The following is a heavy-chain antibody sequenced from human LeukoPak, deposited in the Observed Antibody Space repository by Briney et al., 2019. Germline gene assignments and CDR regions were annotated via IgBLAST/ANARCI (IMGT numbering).Heavy chain of an antibody. Sequence: SETLSLTCTVSGGSVSSGSYYWSWIRQPPGKGLEWIGYIYYSGSSNYNPSLKSRFTISVDTSKSQFFLKLSAVTAADTAVYYYASPYCNGGRCYSYWGQRTLVTVSS. CDR1: GGSVSSGSYY. CDR2: IYYSGSS. J-gene: IGHJ4*02. D-gene: IGHD2-15*01. CDR3: ASPYCNGGRCYSY. V-gene: IGHV4-61*01.